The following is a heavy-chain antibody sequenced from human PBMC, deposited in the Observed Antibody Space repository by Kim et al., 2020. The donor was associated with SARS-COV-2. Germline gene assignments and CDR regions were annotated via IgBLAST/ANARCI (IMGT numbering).Heavy chain of an antibody. CDR1: GFTFTDWA. CDR2: MRSRSLGGTT. Sequence: GGSLRLSCTASGFTFTDWAVSWFRQPPGKGPEWVGFMRSRSLGGTTFYAPSVEGRFTISGGDSNNIAYLQLSSLQADDTGGYFCSRVGSGRYLD. CDR3: SRVGSGRYLD. J-gene: IGHJ2*01. D-gene: IGHD1-26*01. V-gene: IGHV3-49*03.